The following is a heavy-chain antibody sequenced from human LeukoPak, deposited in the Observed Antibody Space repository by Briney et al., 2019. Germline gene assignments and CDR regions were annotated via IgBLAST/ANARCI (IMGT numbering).Heavy chain of an antibody. CDR1: GFTFSSCA. CDR2: ISSSSSTI. J-gene: IGHJ4*02. D-gene: IGHD1-26*01. CDR3: ARDKQVLVGATTAYDY. V-gene: IGHV3-48*01. Sequence: PGGSLRLSCAASGFTFSSCAMNWVRQAPGKGLEWVSYISSSSSTIYYADSVKGRFTISRDNAKNSLYLQMNSLRAEDTAVYYCARDKQVLVGATTAYDYWGQGTLVTVSS.